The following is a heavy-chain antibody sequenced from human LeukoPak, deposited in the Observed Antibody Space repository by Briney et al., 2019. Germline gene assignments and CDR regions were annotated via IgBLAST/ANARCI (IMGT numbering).Heavy chain of an antibody. Sequence: GGSLRLSCAASGFTVSSNYMSWVRQAPGKGLEWVSVIYSGGSTYYADSVKGRFTISRDNSKNTLYLQMNSLRAEDTAVYYCARDPAAAAGIEGSWFDPWGQGTLVTVSS. V-gene: IGHV3-53*01. J-gene: IGHJ5*02. CDR3: ARDPAAAAGIEGSWFDP. CDR1: GFTVSSNY. CDR2: IYSGGST. D-gene: IGHD6-13*01.